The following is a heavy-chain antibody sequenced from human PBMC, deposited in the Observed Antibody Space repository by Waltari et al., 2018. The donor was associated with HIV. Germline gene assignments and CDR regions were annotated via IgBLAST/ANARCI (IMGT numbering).Heavy chain of an antibody. CDR1: GITFRNAW. CDR2: YKSGAERGTN. V-gene: IGHV3-15*01. CDR3: TTLWYSYDSTDY. J-gene: IGHJ4*02. Sequence: EVQLVESGGGLVKPGGSLRLSCAASGITFRNAWMSWVRQAPGKGLEWGGRYKSGAERGTNDYGGAGKGRFNISRDYSKHTLDLQMDSLKTEDTAVYYCTTLWYSYDSTDYWGQGTLVTVSS. D-gene: IGHD3-22*01.